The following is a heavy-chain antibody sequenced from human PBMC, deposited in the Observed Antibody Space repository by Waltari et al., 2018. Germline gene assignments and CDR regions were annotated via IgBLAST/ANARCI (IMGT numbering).Heavy chain of an antibody. V-gene: IGHV1-18*01. CDR3: AHSDYRSSWYTMDV. Sequence: VKLVQSGGEVKKPGASVKVSCKASGYTFISNGISWVRQAPGQGLEWVGWVGDDDGNTKYAQKFQGRVSLTADTATNTAYMELTSLTADDTAVYYCAHSDYRSSWYTMDVWGQGTTVSVSS. J-gene: IGHJ6*02. CDR1: GYTFISNG. D-gene: IGHD6-13*01. CDR2: VGDDDGNT.